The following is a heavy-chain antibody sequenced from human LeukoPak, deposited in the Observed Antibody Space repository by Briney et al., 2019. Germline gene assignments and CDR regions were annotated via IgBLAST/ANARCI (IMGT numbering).Heavy chain of an antibody. J-gene: IGHJ4*02. CDR1: GGSISSYY. D-gene: IGHD3-3*01. CDR3: ASRSSIWSGYQDTLYYFDS. CDR2: IYYSGST. Sequence: PWETLCLTCTVSGGSISSYYWSWIRQPPGKRLEWIGHIYYSGSTNYNPSLKSRVTISLDTSKNQFSLKLSSVTAADTAVYYCASRSSIWSGYQDTLYYFDSWSEGPVDTVSS. V-gene: IGHV4-59*01.